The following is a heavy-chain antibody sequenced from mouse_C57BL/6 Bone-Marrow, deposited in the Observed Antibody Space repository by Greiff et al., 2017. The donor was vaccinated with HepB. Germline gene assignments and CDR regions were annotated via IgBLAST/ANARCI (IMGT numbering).Heavy chain of an antibody. V-gene: IGHV5-4*01. CDR3: ARDGTTVVPAY. CDR2: ISDGGSYT. D-gene: IGHD1-1*01. J-gene: IGHJ3*01. CDR1: GFTFSSYA. Sequence: DVHLVESGGGLVKPGGSLKLSCAASGFTFSSYAMSWVRQTPEKRLEWVATISDGGSYTYYPDNVKGRFTISRDNAKNNLYLQMSHLKSEDTAMYYCARDGTTVVPAYWGQGTLVTVSA.